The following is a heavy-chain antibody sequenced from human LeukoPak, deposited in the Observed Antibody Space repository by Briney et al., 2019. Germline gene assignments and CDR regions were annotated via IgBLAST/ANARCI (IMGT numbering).Heavy chain of an antibody. J-gene: IGHJ4*02. CDR2: IGATT. V-gene: IGHV3-23*01. D-gene: IGHD3-16*01. CDR3: ATSRGSV. CDR1: GFTFTSFS. Sequence: GGSLSLSCAASGFTFTSFSLGWFGKAPGKGLQWVSGIGATTSYADSVKGRFTVSRDNSKNTVHLQMNSLRAEDTAVYYCATSRGSVWGQGTLVTVSS.